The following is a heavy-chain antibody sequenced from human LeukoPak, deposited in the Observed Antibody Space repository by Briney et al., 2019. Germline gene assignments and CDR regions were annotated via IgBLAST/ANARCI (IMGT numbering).Heavy chain of an antibody. D-gene: IGHD2-21*02. V-gene: IGHV3-30-3*01. Sequence: PGGSLRLSCTASGFNFSAYSMHWVRQAPGKGLEWVAVISYGGAYQYYPNSVKGRFTISRDNSQNTLYLQMNSLRTEDTAVYYCASGFSAWYSPCRYWGHGTLLTVSS. J-gene: IGHJ4*01. CDR1: GFNFSAYS. CDR3: ASGFSAWYSPCRY. CDR2: ISYGGAYQ.